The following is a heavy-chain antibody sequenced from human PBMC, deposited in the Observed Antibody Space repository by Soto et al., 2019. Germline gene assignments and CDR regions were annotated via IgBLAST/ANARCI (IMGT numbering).Heavy chain of an antibody. CDR1: GFTFSSYG. CDR3: AKSKRGIVACLDY. D-gene: IGHD1-26*01. J-gene: IGHJ4*02. CDR2: ISYDGSNK. Sequence: QVQLVESGGGVVQPGRSLRLSCAASGFTFSSYGMHWVRQAPGKRLEWVAVISYDGSNKYYADSVKGRFTISRDNSKNTLYLQMNSLRAEDTAVYYCAKSKRGIVACLDYWGQGTLVTVSS. V-gene: IGHV3-30*18.